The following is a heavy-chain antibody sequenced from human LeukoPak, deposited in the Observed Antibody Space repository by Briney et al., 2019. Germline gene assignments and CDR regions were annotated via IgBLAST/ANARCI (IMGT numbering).Heavy chain of an antibody. CDR1: GGSFSGYY. D-gene: IGHD2-21*02. V-gene: IGHV4-34*01. J-gene: IGHJ4*02. CDR3: ARLGDPISDY. Sequence: SETLSLTCAVYGGSFSGYYWSWIRQPPWKGLEWIGEINHSGSTNYNPSLKSRVTISVDTSKNQFSLKLSSVTAADTAVYYCARLGDPISDYWGQGTLVTVSS. CDR2: INHSGST.